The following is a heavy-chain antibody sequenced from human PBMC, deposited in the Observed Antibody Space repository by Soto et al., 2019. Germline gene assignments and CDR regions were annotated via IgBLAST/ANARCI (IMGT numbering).Heavy chain of an antibody. D-gene: IGHD6-13*01. V-gene: IGHV1-2*02. CDR1: GFTFTGHY. Sequence: GASVKVSCKASGFTFTGHYIHWVRQAPGQGLEWMGWINPNSGGTSYAQKFQGRVTMTRDTSISTAYMELSRLRSDDTAVYYCARAYSSSWYCIYWGQGTLVTVSS. J-gene: IGHJ4*02. CDR3: ARAYSSSWYCIY. CDR2: INPNSGGT.